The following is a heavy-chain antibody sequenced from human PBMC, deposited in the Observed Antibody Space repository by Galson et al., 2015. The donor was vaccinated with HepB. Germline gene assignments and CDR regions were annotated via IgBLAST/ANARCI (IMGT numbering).Heavy chain of an antibody. Sequence: SLRLSCAASGFTFSNYWMSWVRQAPGKGLEWVANIKYDGSEEFYVDSVKGRFTISRDNAKNSLYLQMNSLRAEDTSVYYCARAGYCGGDCYAIQRYWYFDLWGRGTLVTVSS. CDR1: GFTFSNYW. CDR2: IKYDGSEE. V-gene: IGHV3-7*01. CDR3: ARAGYCGGDCYAIQRYWYFDL. J-gene: IGHJ2*01. D-gene: IGHD2-21*02.